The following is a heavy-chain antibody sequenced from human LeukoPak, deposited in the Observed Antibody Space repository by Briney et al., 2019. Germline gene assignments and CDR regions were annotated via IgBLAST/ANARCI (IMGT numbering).Heavy chain of an antibody. CDR3: TTDGVVVAAIGGFDY. CDR1: GFTFSSYA. J-gene: IGHJ4*02. V-gene: IGHV3-23*01. D-gene: IGHD2-15*01. CDR2: TGSTGVST. Sequence: PGGSLRLSCAASGFTFSSYAMNWVRQAPGKGLEWVSGTGSTGVSTFYADSVKGRFTVSRDNSKNTLYLQMNSLKTEDTAVYYCTTDGVVVAAIGGFDYWGQGTLVTVSS.